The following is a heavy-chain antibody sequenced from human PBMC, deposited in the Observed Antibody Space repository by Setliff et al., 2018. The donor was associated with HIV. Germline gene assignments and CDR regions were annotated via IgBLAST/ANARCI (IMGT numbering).Heavy chain of an antibody. CDR3: ARTYYNFWSGDYYYYGMDV. CDR1: GYTFTSYY. Sequence: ASVKVSCKASGYTFTSYYMHWVRQAPGQGLEWMGIINPSGGSTSYAQKFQGRGAMTRDTSTSTVYMELSSLRSEDTAVYYCARTYYNFWSGDYYYYGMDVWGQGTTVTVSS. CDR2: INPSGGST. D-gene: IGHD3-3*01. J-gene: IGHJ6*02. V-gene: IGHV1-46*01.